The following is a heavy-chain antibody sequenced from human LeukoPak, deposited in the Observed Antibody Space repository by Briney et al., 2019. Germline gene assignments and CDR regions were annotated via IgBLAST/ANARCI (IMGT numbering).Heavy chain of an antibody. CDR2: INHSGST. Sequence: SETLSLTCAVYGGSFSGYYWSWIRQPPGKGLEWIGEINHSGSTNYNPSLKSRVTISVDTSKNQFSLKLSSVTAADTAVYYCARGFPMTYYYGSGSYYNRYYLDYWGQGTLVTVSS. V-gene: IGHV4-34*01. D-gene: IGHD3-10*01. CDR3: ARGFPMTYYYGSGSYYNRYYLDY. J-gene: IGHJ4*02. CDR1: GGSFSGYY.